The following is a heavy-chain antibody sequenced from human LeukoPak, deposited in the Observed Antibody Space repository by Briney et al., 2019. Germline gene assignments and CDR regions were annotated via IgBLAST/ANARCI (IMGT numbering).Heavy chain of an antibody. CDR3: ARVSRTPGTSIPLFEH. CDR1: GFAFSSYE. V-gene: IGHV3-48*03. Sequence: PGGSLRLSCAASGFAFSSYEMTWVRQAPGEGLEWLSYINHRGTTIYYADSVKGRFTISRDNAKNSLYLQMDSLRAEDTAVYYCARVSRTPGTSIPLFEHWGQGTLVTVSS. D-gene: IGHD1-1*01. J-gene: IGHJ4*02. CDR2: INHRGTTI.